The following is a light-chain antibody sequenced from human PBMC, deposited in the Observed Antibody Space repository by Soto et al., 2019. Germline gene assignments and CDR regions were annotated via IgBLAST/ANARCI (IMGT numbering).Light chain of an antibody. V-gene: IGKV1-39*01. CDR2: SAS. CDR1: QSSSRY. J-gene: IGKJ1*01. Sequence: DSQMTQSPSSLSASVGDRVTVTCRAGQSSSRYLNWYQQRPGKAPKLLIYSASNLHIGVPSRFSGSGSGTEFTLTISTWQREDFATSHCQQSDFILGTFGRGTKVDI. CDR3: QQSDFILGT.